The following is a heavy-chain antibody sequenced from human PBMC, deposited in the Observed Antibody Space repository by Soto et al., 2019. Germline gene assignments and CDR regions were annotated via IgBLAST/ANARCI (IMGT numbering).Heavy chain of an antibody. J-gene: IGHJ4*02. CDR1: GFTFSDYY. Sequence: LRLSCATSGFTFSDYYMSWIRQAPGKGLEWVSYIGTRGNTKYYADSVRGRFTISRDNAKNSLYLQMNSLRADDTAVYYCARDGTEYYGEYYDYWGQGIPVTVSS. D-gene: IGHD4-17*01. CDR2: IGTRGNTK. CDR3: ARDGTEYYGEYYDY. V-gene: IGHV3-11*01.